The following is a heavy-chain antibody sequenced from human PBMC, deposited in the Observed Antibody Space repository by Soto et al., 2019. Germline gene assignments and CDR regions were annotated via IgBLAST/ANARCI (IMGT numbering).Heavy chain of an antibody. D-gene: IGHD3-9*01. V-gene: IGHV3-74*01. Sequence: EVQLVESGGGLVQPGGSLRLSCAASGFTFSSYWMHWARQAPGKGLVWVSRINSDGSSTSYADSVKGRFTISRDNAKNTLKRQINGRRAEDAAVYSWPRYLGPPPSGHWGQGPLVPPSS. CDR3: PRYLGPPPSGH. CDR1: GFTFSSYW. CDR2: INSDGSST. J-gene: IGHJ4*02.